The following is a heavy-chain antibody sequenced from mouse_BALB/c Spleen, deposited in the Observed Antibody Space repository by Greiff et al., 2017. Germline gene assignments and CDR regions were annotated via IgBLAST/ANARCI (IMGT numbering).Heavy chain of an antibody. Sequence: EVKLQESGPGLVKPSQSLSLTCTVTGYSITSDYAWNWIRQFPGNKLEWMGYISYSGSTSYNPSLKSRISITRDTSKNQFFLQLNSVTTEDTATYYCARWYRGYFDYWGQGTTLTVSS. J-gene: IGHJ2*01. CDR3: ARWYRGYFDY. CDR1: GYSITSDYA. V-gene: IGHV3-2*02. D-gene: IGHD1-1*02. CDR2: ISYSGST.